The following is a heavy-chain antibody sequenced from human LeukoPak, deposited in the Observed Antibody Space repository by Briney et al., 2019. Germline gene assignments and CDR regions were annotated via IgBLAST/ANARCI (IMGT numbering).Heavy chain of an antibody. Sequence: SETLSLTCAVSGYSISSGYYWGWIRQPPGKGLEWIGGIYHSGSTYYNPSLKSRVTISVDTSKNQFSLKLSSVTAADTAVYYCARQGCSSTSCGGYDLQPDVFDIWGQGTMVTVSS. CDR2: IYHSGST. J-gene: IGHJ3*02. CDR3: ARQGCSSTSCGGYDLQPDVFDI. CDR1: GYSISSGYY. V-gene: IGHV4-38-2*01. D-gene: IGHD2-2*01.